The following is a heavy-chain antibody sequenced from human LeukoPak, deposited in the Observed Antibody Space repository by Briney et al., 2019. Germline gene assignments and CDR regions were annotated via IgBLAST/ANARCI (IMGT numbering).Heavy chain of an antibody. J-gene: IGHJ4*02. CDR3: ASLIVGPIPSDY. CDR2: IIPIFGIA. Sequence: SVKVSCKASGGTFSSYAISWVRQAPGQGLEWMGRIIPIFGIANYAQKFQGRVTITADKSTSTAYMELSRLRSEDTAVYYCASLIVGPIPSDYWGQGTLVTVSS. CDR1: GGTFSSYA. D-gene: IGHD1-26*01. V-gene: IGHV1-69*04.